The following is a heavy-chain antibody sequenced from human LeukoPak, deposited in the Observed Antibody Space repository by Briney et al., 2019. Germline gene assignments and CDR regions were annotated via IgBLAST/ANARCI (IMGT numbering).Heavy chain of an antibody. CDR2: ISGSGDST. CDR1: RFTFSSYA. Sequence: PGGSLRLSCAASRFTFSSYAMSWVRQAPGKGLEWVSAISGSGDSTYYADSLKGRFTISRDNSKNTLYLQINSLRAEDTAVYRCANALTLVRGVIAPLDYWGQGTLVTVSS. V-gene: IGHV3-23*01. CDR3: ANALTLVRGVIAPLDY. J-gene: IGHJ4*02. D-gene: IGHD3-10*01.